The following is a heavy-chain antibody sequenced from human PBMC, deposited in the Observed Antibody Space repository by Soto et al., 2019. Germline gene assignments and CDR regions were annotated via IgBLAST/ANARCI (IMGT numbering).Heavy chain of an antibody. Sequence: GGSLRLSCAAFGFSFSISPMHWVRQAPGKGPEWVALISYDGTNKFYADSVKGRFTISRDNSKSTLYLQVDSLRPEDAAVYYCARDPKTSGGQHWAFNYFDSWGQETLVTVSS. D-gene: IGHD7-27*01. CDR2: ISYDGTNK. CDR1: GFSFSISP. J-gene: IGHJ4*02. V-gene: IGHV3-30-3*01. CDR3: ARDPKTSGGQHWAFNYFDS.